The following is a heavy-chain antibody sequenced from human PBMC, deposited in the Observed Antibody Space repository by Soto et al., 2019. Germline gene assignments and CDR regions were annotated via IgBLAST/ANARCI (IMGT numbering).Heavy chain of an antibody. CDR2: IKQYGSEK. V-gene: IGHV3-7*01. D-gene: IGHD3-22*01. J-gene: IGHJ3*02. CDR3: ARVPSSGYYYDAFDI. Sequence: EVQLVESGGGLVQPGGSLRLSCAASGFTFSSYWMSWVRQAPGKGLEWVANIKQYGSEKYYVDSVKGRFTISRDNAKNSLYLQMNSLRAEDTAVYYCARVPSSGYYYDAFDIWGQGTMVTVSS. CDR1: GFTFSSYW.